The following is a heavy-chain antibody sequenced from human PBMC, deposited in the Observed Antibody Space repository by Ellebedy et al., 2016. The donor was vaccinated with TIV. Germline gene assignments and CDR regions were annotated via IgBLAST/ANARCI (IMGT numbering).Heavy chain of an antibody. V-gene: IGHV3-21*01. CDR1: GFTFSRDG. CDR2: ISSSSSYI. J-gene: IGHJ3*02. CDR3: ARGGFLEWLVSMAPDAFDI. D-gene: IGHD3-3*01. Sequence: GESLKISCAASGFTFSRDGMNWVRQAPGKGLEWVSSISSSSSYIYYADSVKGRFTISRDNAKNSLYLQMNSLRAEDTAVYYCARGGFLEWLVSMAPDAFDIWGQGTMVTVSS.